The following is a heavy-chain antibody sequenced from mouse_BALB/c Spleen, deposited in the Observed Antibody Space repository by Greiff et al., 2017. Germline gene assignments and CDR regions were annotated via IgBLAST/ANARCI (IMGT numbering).Heavy chain of an antibody. CDR2: INPYNDGT. D-gene: IGHD1-1*01. CDR3: ASAYYYGSSYYAMDY. Sequence: EVQLQQSGPELVKPGASVKMSCKASGYTFTSYVMHWVKQKPGQGLEWIGYINPYNDGTKYNEKFKGKATLTSDKSSSTAYMELSSLTSEDSAVYYCASAYYYGSSYYAMDYWGQGTSVTVSS. V-gene: IGHV1-14*01. J-gene: IGHJ4*01. CDR1: GYTFTSYV.